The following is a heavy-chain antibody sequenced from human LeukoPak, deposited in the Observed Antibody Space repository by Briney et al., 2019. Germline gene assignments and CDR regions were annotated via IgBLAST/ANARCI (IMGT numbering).Heavy chain of an antibody. CDR3: ATATSVVAYSPPRY. CDR2: FDPEDGET. Sequence: ASVPVSCKVSGYTLTELSMHWVRQAPGKGLEWMGGFDPEDGETIYAQKFQGRVTMTEDTSTDTAYMELSSLRSEDTAVYYCATATSVVAYSPPRYWGQGTLVTVSS. CDR1: GYTLTELS. D-gene: IGHD2-15*01. V-gene: IGHV1-24*01. J-gene: IGHJ4*02.